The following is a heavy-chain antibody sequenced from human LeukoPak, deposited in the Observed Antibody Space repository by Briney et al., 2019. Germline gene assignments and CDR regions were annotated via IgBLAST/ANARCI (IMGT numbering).Heavy chain of an antibody. D-gene: IGHD3-3*01. CDR3: ARGRAIFGVAVYYFDY. CDR1: GYTFTSYD. Sequence: ASLKVSCKASGYTFTSYDINWGRQATGQRLERMGWMNPNSVNTGYAQKFQGRDTMTRNTSISTAYMELSSLRSEDTAVYYCARGRAIFGVAVYYFDYWGQGTLVTVSS. J-gene: IGHJ4*02. V-gene: IGHV1-8*01. CDR2: MNPNSVNT.